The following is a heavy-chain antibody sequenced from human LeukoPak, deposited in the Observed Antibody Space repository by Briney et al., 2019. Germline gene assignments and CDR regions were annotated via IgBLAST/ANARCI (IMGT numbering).Heavy chain of an antibody. V-gene: IGHV4-30-2*01. CDR3: ARRGGRYQLLSYFDY. D-gene: IGHD2-2*01. CDR1: GGSISSGGYY. Sequence: SQTPSLTCTVSGGSISSGGYYWSWIRQPPGKGLEWIGYIYHSGSTYYNPSLKSRVTISVDRSKNQFSLKLSSVTATDTAVYYCARRGGRYQLLSYFDYWGQGTLITVSS. J-gene: IGHJ4*02. CDR2: IYHSGST.